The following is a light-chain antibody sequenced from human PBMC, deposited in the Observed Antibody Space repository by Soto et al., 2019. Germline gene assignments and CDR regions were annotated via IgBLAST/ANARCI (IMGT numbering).Light chain of an antibody. J-gene: IGLJ3*02. Sequence: QSVLTQPPSVPGTPGQRVTISCSGSSSNIGSNTVNWFQQLPGTAPKLLIYGNNQRPSGVPDRFSGSKSGTSASLAISGLQSEDEADYYCAAWDDSLNGPVFGGGTKLTVL. V-gene: IGLV1-44*01. CDR3: AAWDDSLNGPV. CDR2: GNN. CDR1: SSNIGSNT.